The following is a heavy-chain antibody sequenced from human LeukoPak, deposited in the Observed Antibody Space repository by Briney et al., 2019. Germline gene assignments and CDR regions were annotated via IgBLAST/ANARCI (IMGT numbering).Heavy chain of an antibody. CDR1: VYTLSSHG. J-gene: IGHJ4*02. Sequence: GSAKVSSKHSVYTLSSHGTSGVRPAPGQGGEWVGWISAYNGNTNYAQKLQGRVTMTTDTSTSTVYMELRSLRSDDTAVYYCARYQYDSSGYISQSDYWGQGTLVTVSS. CDR3: ARYQYDSSGYISQSDY. CDR2: ISAYNGNT. V-gene: IGHV1-18*01. D-gene: IGHD3-22*01.